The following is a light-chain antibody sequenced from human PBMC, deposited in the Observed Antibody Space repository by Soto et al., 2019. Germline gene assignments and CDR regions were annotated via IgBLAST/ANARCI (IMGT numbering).Light chain of an antibody. Sequence: AIRMTQSPSSFSASTGDRVTITCRARQGISSYLARYQQKPGKAPKLLIYAASTLQSGVPSRFSGSGSGTDFTLTISCLQSEDFATYYCQQYYSYPHTFGQGTKVEIK. CDR3: QQYYSYPHT. CDR2: AAS. V-gene: IGKV1-8*01. J-gene: IGKJ1*01. CDR1: QGISSY.